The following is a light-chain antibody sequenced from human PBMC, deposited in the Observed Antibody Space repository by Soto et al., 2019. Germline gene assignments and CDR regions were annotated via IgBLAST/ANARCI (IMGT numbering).Light chain of an antibody. CDR3: MQSTQLPPT. Sequence: DVVMTQTPLSLSVAPGQPASSSCQSSQSLLHITGETFLFWYLQKPGQSPQLLIYEVSIRVSGVPDRFSGSGSGTDFTLEISRVQTDEVGIYYCMQSTQLPPTVGQGTRLEN. V-gene: IGKV2D-29*02. CDR2: EVS. J-gene: IGKJ5*01. CDR1: QSLLHITGETF.